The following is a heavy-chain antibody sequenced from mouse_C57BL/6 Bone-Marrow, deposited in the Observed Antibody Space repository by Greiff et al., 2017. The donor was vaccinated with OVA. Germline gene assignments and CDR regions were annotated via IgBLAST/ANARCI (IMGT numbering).Heavy chain of an antibody. J-gene: IGHJ4*01. Sequence: QVQLQQSGAELVRPGTSVKMSCKASGYTFTNYWIGWAKQRPGHGLEWIGDIYPGGGYTNYNEKFKGKATLTADKSSSTAYMQFSSLTSEDSDIYYCAREGYSNDYAMDYWGQGTSVTVSS. D-gene: IGHD2-5*01. V-gene: IGHV1-63*01. CDR2: IYPGGGYT. CDR1: GYTFTNYW. CDR3: AREGYSNDYAMDY.